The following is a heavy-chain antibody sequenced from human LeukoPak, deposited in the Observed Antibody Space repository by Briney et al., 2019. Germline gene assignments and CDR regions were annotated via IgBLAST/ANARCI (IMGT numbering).Heavy chain of an antibody. D-gene: IGHD3-22*01. CDR2: IRYDGNNK. V-gene: IGHV3-30*02. J-gene: IGHJ4*02. Sequence: GGSLRLSCAASGFTFRSYGMHWVRQAPGKGLEWVAFIRYDGNNKYYADFVKGRFTISRDNSKNTLYLQMNSLRVEDTAVYYCAKGSTTYYYDSSGNLDYWGQGTLVTVSS. CDR1: GFTFRSYG. CDR3: AKGSTTYYYDSSGNLDY.